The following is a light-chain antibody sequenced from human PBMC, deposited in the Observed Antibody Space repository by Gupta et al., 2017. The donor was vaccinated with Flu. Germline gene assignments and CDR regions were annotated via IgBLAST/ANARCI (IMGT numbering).Light chain of an antibody. CDR3: SSYAGNNKLI. CDR1: SNDVGGYDF. J-gene: IGLJ2*01. V-gene: IGLV2-8*01. CDR2: EVT. Sequence: QSALTQPPSASGSPGQSVTVPCTGTSNDVGGYDFVSWYQQHPGKAPKLMIYEVTKRPSGVPDRFSGSKSGNTASLTVSGLQADDEADYFCSSYAGNNKLIFGGGTKLTVL.